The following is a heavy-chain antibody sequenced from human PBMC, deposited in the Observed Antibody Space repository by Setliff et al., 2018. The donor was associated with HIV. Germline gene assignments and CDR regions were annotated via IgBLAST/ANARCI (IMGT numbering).Heavy chain of an antibody. CDR1: GGSISSGSYY. J-gene: IGHJ1*01. Sequence: SETLSLTCTVSGGSISSGSYYWTWIRQPAGKGLEWIGRIYTSGSTNYNPSLKRRVAISRETSKNQFSLNLNSVTAADTAVYDCARESGSYPYRVLQHWGQGTLVTVSS. CDR3: ARESGSYPYRVLQH. V-gene: IGHV4-61*02. CDR2: IYTSGST. D-gene: IGHD1-26*01.